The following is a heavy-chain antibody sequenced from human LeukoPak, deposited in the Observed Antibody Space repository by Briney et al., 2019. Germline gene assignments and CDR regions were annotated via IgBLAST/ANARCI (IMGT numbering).Heavy chain of an antibody. Sequence: PGESLKISCKGSGYSFTSYWIGWVRQMPGKGLEWMGIIYPDDSDTRYSPSFQGQVTISADKSISTAYLQWSSLKASDTAMYYCARPGGYYYTDWYFDLWGRGTLVTVSS. J-gene: IGHJ2*01. V-gene: IGHV5-51*01. D-gene: IGHD3-22*01. CDR1: GYSFTSYW. CDR3: ARPGGYYYTDWYFDL. CDR2: IYPDDSDT.